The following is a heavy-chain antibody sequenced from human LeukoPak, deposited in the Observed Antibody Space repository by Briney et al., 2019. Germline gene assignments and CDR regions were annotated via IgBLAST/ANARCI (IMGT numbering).Heavy chain of an antibody. Sequence: GASVKVSCKASGGTFSSYAISWVRQAPGQGLEWMGGIIPIFGTANYAQKFQGRVTITADESTSIAYMELSSLRSEDTAVYYCARLDCSSTSCLFDYWGQGTLVTVSS. CDR2: IIPIFGTA. V-gene: IGHV1-69*13. J-gene: IGHJ4*02. CDR1: GGTFSSYA. CDR3: ARLDCSSTSCLFDY. D-gene: IGHD2-2*01.